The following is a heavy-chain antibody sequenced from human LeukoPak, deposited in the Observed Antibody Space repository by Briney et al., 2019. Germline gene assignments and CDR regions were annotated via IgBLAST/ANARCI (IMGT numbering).Heavy chain of an antibody. J-gene: IGHJ4*02. CDR2: ISAYNGNT. CDR1: GYTFTIYG. V-gene: IGHV1-18*01. Sequence: ASVKVSCKASGYTFTIYGISWVRQAPGQGLEWMGWISAYNGNTNYAQKLQGRVTMTTDTSTSTAYLELRSLRSDDTAVYYCARQYYYDSSGYYLIDYWGQGDLVTVSS. CDR3: ARQYYYDSSGYYLIDY. D-gene: IGHD3-22*01.